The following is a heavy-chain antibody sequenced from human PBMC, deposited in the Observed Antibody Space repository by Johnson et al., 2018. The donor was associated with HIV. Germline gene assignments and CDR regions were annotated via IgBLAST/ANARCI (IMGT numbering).Heavy chain of an antibody. V-gene: IGHV3-66*01. J-gene: IGHJ3*02. CDR3: VKVGLVGGKEGVGAFDI. Sequence: VQLLESGGGLVQPGGSLRLSCAASVFTVSSNYMSWVRQAPGKGLEWVSVIYSGGSTYYADSVKGRFTISRDNFKNTLYLQMISLRAEDTAVYYCVKVGLVGGKEGVGAFDIWGPGTMVTVSS. D-gene: IGHD1-26*01. CDR2: IYSGGST. CDR1: VFTVSSNY.